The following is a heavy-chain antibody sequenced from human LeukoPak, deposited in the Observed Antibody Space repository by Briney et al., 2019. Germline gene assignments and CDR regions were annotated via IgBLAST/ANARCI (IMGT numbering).Heavy chain of an antibody. CDR3: ARVDSGRYYGHDY. CDR1: GYTFTSYY. Sequence: ASVKVSCKASGYTFTSYYMHWVRQAPGQGLEWMGIINPSGGSTSYAQKFQGRVTMTTDTSTNTAYMDLRSLRSDDTAMYYCARVDSGRYYGHDYWGQGTLVTVTS. D-gene: IGHD1-26*01. CDR2: INPSGGST. J-gene: IGHJ4*02. V-gene: IGHV1-46*01.